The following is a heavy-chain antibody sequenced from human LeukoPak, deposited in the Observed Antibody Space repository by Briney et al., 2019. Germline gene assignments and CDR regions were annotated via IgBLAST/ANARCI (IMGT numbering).Heavy chain of an antibody. V-gene: IGHV4-59*01. D-gene: IGHD7-27*01. J-gene: IGHJ6*03. CDR1: GASISGSY. CDR2: IYYSGST. CDR3: ARVGLGKYYYYYMDV. Sequence: SETLSLTCTVSGASISGSYWNWIRQPPGKGLEWIGYIYYSGSTNYNPSLKSRVTISVDTSKNQFSLKLSSVTAADTAVYYCARVGLGKYYYYYMDVWGKGTTVTVSS.